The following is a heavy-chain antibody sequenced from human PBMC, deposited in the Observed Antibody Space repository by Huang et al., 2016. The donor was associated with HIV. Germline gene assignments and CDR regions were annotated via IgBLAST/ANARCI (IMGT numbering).Heavy chain of an antibody. CDR3: ARGVFDGVWSGDLLPHFYYMDV. CDR1: GGTFSSYG. J-gene: IGHJ6*03. D-gene: IGHD3-10*01. V-gene: IGHV1-69*13. CDR2: DGPSVRRQ. Sequence: QVQLVQSGAEMKKPGSSVKVSCTAPGGTFSSYGISWVRQAPGQGLGWMGGDGPSVRRQDDEQKVQGRLTITADESTSTAYRELSSLRSQDSAIYCCARGVFDGVWSGDLLPHFYYMDVWGKGTTVTVSS.